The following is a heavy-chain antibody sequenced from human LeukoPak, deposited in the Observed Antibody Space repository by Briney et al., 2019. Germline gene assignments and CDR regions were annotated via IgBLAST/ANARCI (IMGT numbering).Heavy chain of an antibody. V-gene: IGHV3-49*03. Sequence: PGGSLRLSCTASGFTFGDYAMSWFRQAPGKGLEWVGFIKSKTYAGTTEYAASVKGRFTISRDDSKSIAYLQMNSLKTEDTAVYYCTRVWVKQQLAFDYWGQGTLVTVSS. CDR1: GFTFGDYA. CDR3: TRVWVKQQLAFDY. J-gene: IGHJ4*02. CDR2: IKSKTYAGTT. D-gene: IGHD6-13*01.